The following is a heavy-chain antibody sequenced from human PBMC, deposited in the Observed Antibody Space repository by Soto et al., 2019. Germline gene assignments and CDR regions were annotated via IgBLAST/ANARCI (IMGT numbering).Heavy chain of an antibody. CDR1: GFSFTTFC. CDR2: IYPGDSKT. V-gene: IGHV5-51*01. CDR3: AITDYGSGSFDS. D-gene: IGHD3-16*01. Sequence: LGESLKICCKGSGFSFTTFCIAWVRQMPGKGLEWMGIIYPGDSKTRYRPSFQGQVTISVDKSSSIVYLQWTSLKAADTAIYYCAITDYGSGSFDSWGQGTLVTVSS. J-gene: IGHJ4*01.